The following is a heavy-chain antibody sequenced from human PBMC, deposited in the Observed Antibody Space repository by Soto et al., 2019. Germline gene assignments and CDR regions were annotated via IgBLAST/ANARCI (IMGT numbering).Heavy chain of an antibody. CDR2: ISGSGGSS. CDR1: GFAFSTYA. CDR3: AKVTKRAAAGRYEYYKYGMDV. D-gene: IGHD6-13*01. V-gene: IGHV3-23*01. J-gene: IGHJ6*02. Sequence: GGSLRLSCAASGFAFSTYAMTWVRQAPGKGLEWVSVISGSGGSSYYAASVKGRFTISRDNSKNTLFLQMNGLRAEDTAVYYCAKVTKRAAAGRYEYYKYGMDVWGQGTTDTVSS.